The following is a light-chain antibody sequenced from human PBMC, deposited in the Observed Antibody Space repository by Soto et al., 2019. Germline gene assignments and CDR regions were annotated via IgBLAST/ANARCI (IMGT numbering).Light chain of an antibody. Sequence: EIVLTQSPGTLSLSPGERATLSGRASQSVSSSYLAWYQQKPGQAPRLLIYGASSRATGIPDRFSGSGSGTDFTLTISRLEPEDLAMYYCQQYGSLWTFGQGTKVEIK. CDR1: QSVSSSY. CDR3: QQYGSLWT. J-gene: IGKJ1*01. V-gene: IGKV3-20*01. CDR2: GAS.